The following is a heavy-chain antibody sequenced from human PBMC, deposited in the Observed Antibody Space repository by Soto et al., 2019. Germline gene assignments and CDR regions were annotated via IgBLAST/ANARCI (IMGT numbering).Heavy chain of an antibody. CDR1: GGTFSSYA. V-gene: IGHV1-69*13. J-gene: IGHJ5*02. D-gene: IGHD1-7*01. CDR3: ARVTGTTSRAYWFDP. Sequence: SVKVSCKASGGTFSSYAISWVRQAPGQGLEWMGGIIPIFGTANYAQKFQGRVTITADESTSTAYMELSSLRSEDTAVYYCARVTGTTSRAYWFDPWGQGTLVTVSS. CDR2: IIPIFGTA.